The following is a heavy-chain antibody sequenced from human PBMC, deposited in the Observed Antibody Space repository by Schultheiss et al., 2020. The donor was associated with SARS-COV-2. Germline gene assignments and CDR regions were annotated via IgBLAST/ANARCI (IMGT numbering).Heavy chain of an antibody. CDR2: INPTSGGT. D-gene: IGHD2-2*01. CDR3: ARDAYEGIVAEPGALGYSYYGMDV. Sequence: ASVKVSCKASGGTFSSYAISWVRQAPGQGLEWMGRINPTSGGTNYAQRFQGRVTMTTDTSISTVYMELTRLTSDDTALYYCARDAYEGIVAEPGALGYSYYGMDVWGQGTSVTVSS. J-gene: IGHJ6*01. V-gene: IGHV1-2*06. CDR1: GGTFSSYA.